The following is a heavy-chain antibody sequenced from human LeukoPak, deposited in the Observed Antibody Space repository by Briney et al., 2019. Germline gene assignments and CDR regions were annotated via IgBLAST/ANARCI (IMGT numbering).Heavy chain of an antibody. Sequence: ASVKVSCKASGYTFTSYGISWVRQAPGQGLEWMGWISAYNGNTNYAQKLQGRVTMTTDTSTSTAYMELRSLRSDDTAVYYCARMVVPAAMVGYYYYGMDVWGKGTTVTVSS. CDR3: ARMVVPAAMVGYYYYGMDV. CDR1: GYTFTSYG. CDR2: ISAYNGNT. V-gene: IGHV1-18*04. J-gene: IGHJ6*04. D-gene: IGHD2-2*01.